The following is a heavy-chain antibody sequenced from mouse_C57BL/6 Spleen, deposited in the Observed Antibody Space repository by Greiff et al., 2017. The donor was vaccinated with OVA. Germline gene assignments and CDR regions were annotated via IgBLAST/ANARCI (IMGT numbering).Heavy chain of an antibody. D-gene: IGHD1-1*01. V-gene: IGHV1-26*01. CDR2: INPNNGGT. CDR3: ARNKATVVEGAMDY. CDR1: GYTFTDYY. J-gene: IGHJ4*01. Sequence: EVQLQQSGPELVKPGASVKISCKASGYTFTDYYMNWVKQSHGKSLEWIGDINPNNGGTSYNQKFKGKATLTVDKSSSTAYMELRSLTSEDSAVYYCARNKATVVEGAMDYWGQGTSVTVSS.